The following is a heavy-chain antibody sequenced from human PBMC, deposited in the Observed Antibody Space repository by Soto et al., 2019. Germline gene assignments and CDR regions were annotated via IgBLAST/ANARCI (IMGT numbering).Heavy chain of an antibody. J-gene: IGHJ4*02. V-gene: IGHV1-2*02. CDR3: ARGQDNHHHQYDSSGSISH. CDR1: GYTFTGYY. CDR2: INPNSGGT. D-gene: IGHD3-22*01. Sequence: ASVKVSCKASGYTFTGYYMHWVRQAPGQGLEWMGWINPNSGGTNYAQKFQGRVTMTRDTSISTAYMELSRLRSDDTAVYYCARGQDNHHHQYDSSGSISHWGQGTLVTVSS.